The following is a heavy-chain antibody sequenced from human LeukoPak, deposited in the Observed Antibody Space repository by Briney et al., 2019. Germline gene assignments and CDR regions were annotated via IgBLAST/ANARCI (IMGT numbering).Heavy chain of an antibody. CDR3: ARGFPIRYFDWLPFDY. V-gene: IGHV3-21*01. J-gene: IGHJ4*02. CDR1: GFTFSSYS. Sequence: PGGSLRLSCAASGFTFSSYSMNWVRQAPGKGLEWVSSISSSSSYIYYADSVKGRLTISRDNAKNSLYLQMNSLRAEDTAVYYCARGFPIRYFDWLPFDYWGQGTLVTVSS. CDR2: ISSSSSYI. D-gene: IGHD3-9*01.